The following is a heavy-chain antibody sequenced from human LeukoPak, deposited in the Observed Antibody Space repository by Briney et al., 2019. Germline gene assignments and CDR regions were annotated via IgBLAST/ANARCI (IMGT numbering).Heavy chain of an antibody. CDR3: ARVVTAAGLDL. CDR1: GGSISGSRT. CDR2: IHYDGRT. J-gene: IGHJ5*02. D-gene: IGHD6-25*01. Sequence: PSETLSLTCTVSGGSISGSRTWGWVRQPPGKGLEWIGNIHYDGRTAPNPSLKSRVTLSLDTSTNQFSLKVNSVTATDTALYYCARVVTAAGLDLWGQGILVTISS. V-gene: IGHV4-39*07.